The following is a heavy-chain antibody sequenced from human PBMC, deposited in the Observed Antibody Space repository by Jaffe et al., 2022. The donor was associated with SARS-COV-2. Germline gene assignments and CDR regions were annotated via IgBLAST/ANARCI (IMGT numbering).Heavy chain of an antibody. J-gene: IGHJ3*02. Sequence: QVQLVQSGAEVKKPGASVKVSCKASGYTFTDYYMHWVRQAPGQGLEWMGWINPISGGTNSAQKFQGRVTMTRDTSITTAYMELSGLRPDDTAVYYCVRELQQWLGGDPGADAFDIWGQGTMVTVSA. CDR3: VRELQQWLGGDPGADAFDI. V-gene: IGHV1-2*02. CDR2: INPISGGT. CDR1: GYTFTDYY. D-gene: IGHD6-19*01.